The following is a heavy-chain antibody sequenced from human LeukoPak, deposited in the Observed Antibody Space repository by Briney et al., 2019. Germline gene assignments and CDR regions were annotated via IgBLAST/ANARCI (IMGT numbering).Heavy chain of an antibody. D-gene: IGHD3-22*01. CDR2: VYPRNSDT. Sequence: GESLKISCEASGYTFTNSWIGWVRQVPGKGLEYMGIVYPRNSDTTYSPSFQGQVTISADKSISTAYLQWSSLKASDTAMYYCARGYYDSSGYRNWFDPWGQGTLVTVSS. CDR1: GYTFTNSW. V-gene: IGHV5-51*01. CDR3: ARGYYDSSGYRNWFDP. J-gene: IGHJ5*02.